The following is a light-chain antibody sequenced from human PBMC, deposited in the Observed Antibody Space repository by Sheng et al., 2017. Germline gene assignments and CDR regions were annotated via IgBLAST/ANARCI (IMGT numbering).Light chain of an antibody. Sequence: DIQMTQSPSTLSASVGDRVTIICRASQNIVDWLAWFQQKPGKAPKLLIYKASSLESGVPSRFSGSGSGTDFTLTISSLQPDDFATYYCQRYDSYRTFGQGTKVEIK. CDR1: QNIVDW. CDR2: KAS. V-gene: IGKV1-5*03. J-gene: IGKJ1*01. CDR3: QRYDSYRT.